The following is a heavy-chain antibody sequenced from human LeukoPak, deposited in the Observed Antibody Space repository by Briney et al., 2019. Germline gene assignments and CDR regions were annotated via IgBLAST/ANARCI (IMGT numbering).Heavy chain of an antibody. CDR3: VKDQRYYYGSGSADRFDY. V-gene: IGHV3-64D*06. D-gene: IGHD3-10*01. J-gene: IGHJ4*02. CDR1: GFTFSSYA. CDR2: ISSNGGST. Sequence: GGSLRLSCSASGFTFSSYAMRWVRQAPGEGLEYVSAISSNGGSTYYADSVKGRFTISRDNSKNTLYLQMSSLRAEDTAVYYCVKDQRYYYGSGSADRFDYWGQGTLVTVSS.